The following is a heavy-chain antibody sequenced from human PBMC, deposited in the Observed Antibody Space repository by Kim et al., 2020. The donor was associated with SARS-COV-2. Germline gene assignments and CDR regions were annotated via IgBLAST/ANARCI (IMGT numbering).Heavy chain of an antibody. D-gene: IGHD6-25*01. CDR1: GYTFTSYG. CDR3: ARVLQRRDYYYGMDV. Sequence: ASVKVSCKASGYTFTSYGISWVRQAPGQGLEWMGWISAYNGNTNYAQKLQGRVTMTTDTSTSTAYMELRSLRSDDTAVYYCARVLQRRDYYYGMDVWGQGTTVTVSS. CDR2: ISAYNGNT. V-gene: IGHV1-18*01. J-gene: IGHJ6*02.